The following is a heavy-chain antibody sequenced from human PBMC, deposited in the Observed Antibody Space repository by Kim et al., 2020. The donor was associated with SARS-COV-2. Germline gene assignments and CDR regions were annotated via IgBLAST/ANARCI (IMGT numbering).Heavy chain of an antibody. CDR3: ARDVHGSGSNEFAP. J-gene: IGHJ5*02. D-gene: IGHD3-10*01. Sequence: ASVKVSCKASGYTLTKYSIHWVRQAPGKSLEWMGWINIGYGTTKYTQRFQGRVTITRDTSADTAYMDLSSLRSEDTAVYYCARDVHGSGSNEFAPWGQGTLVTVSS. CDR2: INIGYGTT. V-gene: IGHV1-3*04. CDR1: GYTLTKYS.